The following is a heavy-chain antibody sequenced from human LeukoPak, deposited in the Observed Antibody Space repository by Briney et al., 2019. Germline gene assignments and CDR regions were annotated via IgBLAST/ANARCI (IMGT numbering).Heavy chain of an antibody. CDR1: GFTFSPYS. CDR3: ARVWSVEWELPHYFDY. J-gene: IGHJ4*02. Sequence: PGGSLRLSCAASGFTFSPYSMNWVRQAPGKGLEWVSVIYSGGSTYYADSVKGRFTISRDNSKNTLYLQMNSLRAEDTAVYYCARVWSVEWELPHYFDYWGQGTLVTVSS. V-gene: IGHV3-66*02. D-gene: IGHD1-26*01. CDR2: IYSGGST.